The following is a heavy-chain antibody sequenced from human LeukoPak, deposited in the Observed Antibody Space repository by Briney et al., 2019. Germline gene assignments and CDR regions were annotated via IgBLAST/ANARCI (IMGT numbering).Heavy chain of an antibody. Sequence: GGSLRLSCAASGLTFRSYGMHWVRQAPGKGLEWVAVISYDGSHKYYADSVKGRFTISRDNSKNTLHVQMNSLRAEDTAVYYCAKHMGSSSGYYFPDWGQGTLVTVSS. J-gene: IGHJ4*02. CDR3: AKHMGSSSGYYFPD. V-gene: IGHV3-30*18. CDR2: ISYDGSHK. D-gene: IGHD3-22*01. CDR1: GLTFRSYG.